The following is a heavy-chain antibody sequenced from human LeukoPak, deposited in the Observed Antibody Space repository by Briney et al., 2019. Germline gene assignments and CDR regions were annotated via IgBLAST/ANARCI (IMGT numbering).Heavy chain of an antibody. CDR2: ISGSGRNI. D-gene: IGHD6-13*01. Sequence: GGSLRLSCAASGFTFSNYALTWVRQAPGKGLEWVSSISGSGRNIYYADFVKGRFTVSRDDSRNTLYLQLNSLRGEETAVYYCAKVEWASTSSLHSWGPGTLVTVSS. J-gene: IGHJ4*02. CDR3: AKVEWASTSSLHS. CDR1: GFTFSNYA. V-gene: IGHV3-23*01.